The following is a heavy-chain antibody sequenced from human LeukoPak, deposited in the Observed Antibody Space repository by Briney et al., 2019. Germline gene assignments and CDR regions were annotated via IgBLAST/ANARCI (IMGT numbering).Heavy chain of an antibody. V-gene: IGHV1-46*01. Sequence: ASVKVSFKACGYTFTSYYMHWVRQAPGQGLDWMGIINPTGGSTSYAQKFQGRVTMTRDTSTSTVYMELSSLRSEDTAVYYCARGYYYDSSGYPPSGWFDPWGQGTLVTVSS. CDR2: INPTGGST. D-gene: IGHD3-22*01. CDR1: GYTFTSYY. J-gene: IGHJ5*02. CDR3: ARGYYYDSSGYPPSGWFDP.